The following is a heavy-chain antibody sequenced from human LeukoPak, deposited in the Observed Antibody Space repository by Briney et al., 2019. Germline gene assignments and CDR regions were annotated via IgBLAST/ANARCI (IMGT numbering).Heavy chain of an antibody. V-gene: IGHV3-48*03. D-gene: IGHD3-10*02. CDR2: ISSSGSTI. Sequence: GGSLRLSCAASGFTFSSYEMNWVRQARGKGLEWVSYISSSGSTIYYADSVKGRFAISRDNAKNSLYLQMNSLRAEDTAVYYCAELGITMIGGVWGKGTTVTISS. CDR3: AELGITMIGGV. CDR1: GFTFSSYE. J-gene: IGHJ6*04.